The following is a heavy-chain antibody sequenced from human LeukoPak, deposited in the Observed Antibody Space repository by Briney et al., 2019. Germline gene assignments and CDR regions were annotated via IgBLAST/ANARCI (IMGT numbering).Heavy chain of an antibody. CDR3: ARDPLDGDYGPSFDY. J-gene: IGHJ4*02. Sequence: SVKVSCKASGGTFSSYAISWVRQAPGQGLEWMGGIIPIFGTANYAQKFQGRVTITADESTSTAYMELSSLRSDDTAVYYCARDPLDGDYGPSFDYWGQGTLVTVSS. V-gene: IGHV1-69*13. CDR1: GGTFSSYA. CDR2: IIPIFGTA. D-gene: IGHD4-17*01.